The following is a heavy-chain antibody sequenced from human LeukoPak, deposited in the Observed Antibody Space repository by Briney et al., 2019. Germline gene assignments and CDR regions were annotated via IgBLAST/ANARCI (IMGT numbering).Heavy chain of an antibody. CDR3: ARGLSGLPIFDY. D-gene: IGHD3-22*01. CDR1: GGSISGYS. Sequence: SETLSLTCTVSGGSISGYSWSWIRQPPGKGLEWIGYIYYSGTTNYNPSLKSRVTISVDTSNNQFSLRLTSVTAADTAVYYCARGLSGLPIFDYWGQGTLVTVSS. V-gene: IGHV4-59*01. J-gene: IGHJ4*02. CDR2: IYYSGTT.